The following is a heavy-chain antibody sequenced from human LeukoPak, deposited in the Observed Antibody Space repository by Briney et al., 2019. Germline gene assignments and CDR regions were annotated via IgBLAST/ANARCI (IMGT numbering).Heavy chain of an antibody. D-gene: IGHD3-10*01. CDR3: ATGDYYGSGSYFH. Sequence: SVKVSCKASGYTFTSYDISWVRQAPGQGLEWMGRIIPILGIANYAQKFQGRVTITADKSTSTAYMELSSLRSEDTAVYYCATGDYYGSGSYFHWGQGTLVTVSS. CDR1: GYTFTSYD. J-gene: IGHJ4*02. CDR2: IIPILGIA. V-gene: IGHV1-69*04.